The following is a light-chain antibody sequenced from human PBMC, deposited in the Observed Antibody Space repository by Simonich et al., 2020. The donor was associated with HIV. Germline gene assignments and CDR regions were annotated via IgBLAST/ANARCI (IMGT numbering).Light chain of an antibody. CDR1: SGINVGTYR. CDR2: YKSDSDK. Sequence: QAVLTQPASLSASPGASASLTCTLRSGINVGTYRIYWYQQKPGSPPQYLLRYKSDSDKQQGPGVPSRFSGSKDASANAGILLISGLQSEDEAGYYCMIWHSSASVFGGGTKLTVL. CDR3: MIWHSSASV. J-gene: IGLJ2*01. V-gene: IGLV5-45*01.